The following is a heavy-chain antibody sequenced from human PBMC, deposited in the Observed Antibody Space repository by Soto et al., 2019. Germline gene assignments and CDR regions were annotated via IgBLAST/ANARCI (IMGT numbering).Heavy chain of an antibody. Sequence: QVQLVQSGAEVKKPGSSVKVSCKASGGTFSSYAISWVRQAPGQGLEWMGGIIPIFGTANYAQKFQGRVTITADKSTSKDDMEVSSLRYEDTAVYYCAREQGSKFYGMDVWGQGTTVNVSS. V-gene: IGHV1-69*06. CDR1: GGTFSSYA. CDR2: IIPIFGTA. CDR3: AREQGSKFYGMDV. J-gene: IGHJ6*02.